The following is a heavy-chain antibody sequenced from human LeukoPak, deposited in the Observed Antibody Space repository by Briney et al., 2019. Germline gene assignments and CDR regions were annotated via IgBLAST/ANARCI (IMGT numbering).Heavy chain of an antibody. Sequence: SVKVSCKASGGTFSSYAISWVRQAPGQGLEWMGRIIPILGIANYAQKFQGRVTVTADKSTSTAYMELSSLRSEDTAVYYCAREVAATSYYYYYGMDVWGQGTTVTVSS. CDR3: AREVAATSYYYYYGMDV. D-gene: IGHD2-15*01. CDR1: GGTFSSYA. CDR2: IIPILGIA. J-gene: IGHJ6*02. V-gene: IGHV1-69*04.